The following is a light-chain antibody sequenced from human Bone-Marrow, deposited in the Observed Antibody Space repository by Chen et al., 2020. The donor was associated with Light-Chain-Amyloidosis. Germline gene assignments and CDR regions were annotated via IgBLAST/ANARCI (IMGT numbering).Light chain of an antibody. V-gene: IGLV3-21*02. Sequence: SYVLTQPPAVSVAPGQTASVTCEGDQVGRKKLHWYQLKPGQAPVLVVFDDHARPSDVPERFSGSNSGTTATLTISRVEAGDEADYYCQVWDVHSDHVVFGGGTKLTVL. CDR1: QVGRKK. CDR3: QVWDVHSDHVV. J-gene: IGLJ2*01. CDR2: DDH.